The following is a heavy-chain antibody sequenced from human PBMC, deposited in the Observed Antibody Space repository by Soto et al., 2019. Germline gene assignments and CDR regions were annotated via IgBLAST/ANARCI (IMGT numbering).Heavy chain of an antibody. J-gene: IGHJ3*02. Sequence: QLQLQESGPGLVKPSETLSLTCTVSGGSISSSSYYWGWIRQPPGKGLEWIGSTYSSGRTYYNPSLTRRVTISVDTSKNQCSLKLSSVTAADTAVYYCAVYCSTTSCLRRAFDIWGQGTKVTVSS. CDR1: GGSISSSSYY. CDR2: TYSSGRT. V-gene: IGHV4-39*01. D-gene: IGHD2-2*01. CDR3: AVYCSTTSCLRRAFDI.